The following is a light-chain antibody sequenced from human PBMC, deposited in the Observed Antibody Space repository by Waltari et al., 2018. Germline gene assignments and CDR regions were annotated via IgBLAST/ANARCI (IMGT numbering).Light chain of an antibody. V-gene: IGKV1-12*02. CDR1: QDISSW. CDR2: AAS. J-gene: IGKJ4*01. Sequence: DIQMTQSPSSVSASVGDTVTITCRASQDISSWLAWFQQKPGRAPKLLMYAASSLQIGVPSRCSGSGSGTDFTLTISSLQPEDCAIYYCQQASSFPFTFGGGTKVEIK. CDR3: QQASSFPFT.